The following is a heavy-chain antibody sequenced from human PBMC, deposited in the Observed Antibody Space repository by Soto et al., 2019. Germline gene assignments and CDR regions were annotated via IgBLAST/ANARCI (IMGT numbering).Heavy chain of an antibody. D-gene: IGHD1-26*01. CDR2: FSGRDATT. J-gene: IGHJ5*02. CDR1: GFTFSSYT. V-gene: IGHV3-23*01. CDR3: VRTIVGATKGGWFDP. Sequence: EVQLSESGGGLVQPGGSLRLSCTASGFTFSSYTMSWVRQAPGKGLEWVSSFSGRDATTYYAYSVKGRFTISRDNSKNTVYLQMHSLRAEDTALYFCVRTIVGATKGGWFDPWGQGALVTVSS.